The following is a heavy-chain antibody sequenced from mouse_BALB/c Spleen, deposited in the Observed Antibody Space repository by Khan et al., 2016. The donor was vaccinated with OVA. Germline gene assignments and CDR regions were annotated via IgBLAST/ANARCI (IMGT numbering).Heavy chain of an antibody. Sequence: QVQLKESGAELVRPGTSVKVSCKASGYAFTNYLIEWIKQRPGQGLEWIGVINPGSGGTNYTEKFKDKATLTADKSSSIAYMQLSSLTSDDYAVYFCTRPGDDYYGSSLFYAMDYWGQGTSVTVSS. CDR1: GYAFTNYL. D-gene: IGHD1-1*01. CDR3: TRPGDDYYGSSLFYAMDY. J-gene: IGHJ4*01. CDR2: INPGSGGT. V-gene: IGHV1-54*01.